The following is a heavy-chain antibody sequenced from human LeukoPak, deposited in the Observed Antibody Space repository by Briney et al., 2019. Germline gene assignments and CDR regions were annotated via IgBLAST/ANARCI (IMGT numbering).Heavy chain of an antibody. V-gene: IGHV4-39*02. CDR2: IYYSGST. Sequence: SETLSLTCTVSGGSISSSSYYWGWIRQPPGKGLEWIGSIYYSGSTYYNPSLKSRVTISVDTSKNQFSLKLSSVTAADAAVYYCARDTSGYGGGDYWGQGTLVTVSS. CDR1: GGSISSSSYY. J-gene: IGHJ4*02. CDR3: ARDTSGYGGGDY. D-gene: IGHD5-12*01.